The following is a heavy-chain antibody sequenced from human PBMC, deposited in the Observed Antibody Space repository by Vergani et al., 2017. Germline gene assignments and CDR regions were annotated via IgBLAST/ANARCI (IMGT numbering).Heavy chain of an antibody. D-gene: IGHD4-17*01. J-gene: IGHJ4*02. Sequence: QLQLQESGPGLVKPSETLSLPCPVSGGSISSSSYYWGWIRQPPGKGLEWIGSIYYSGSTYYNPSLKSRVTISVDTSKNQFSLKLSSVTAADTAVYYCARTIYGDYVDYWGQGTLVTVSS. V-gene: IGHV4-39*01. CDR1: GGSISSSSYY. CDR2: IYYSGST. CDR3: ARTIYGDYVDY.